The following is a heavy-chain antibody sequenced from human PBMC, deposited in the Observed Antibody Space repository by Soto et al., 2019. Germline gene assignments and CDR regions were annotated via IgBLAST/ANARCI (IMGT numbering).Heavy chain of an antibody. CDR3: ARDDHSGYCSGGSCLHYFDY. V-gene: IGHV1-18*01. D-gene: IGHD2-15*01. CDR1: GYTLTSCC. Sequence: ASVKVSCKASGYTLTSCCISWVRQAPGQGLEWMGWISAYNGNTNYAQKLQGRVTMTTDTSTSTAYMELRSLRSDDTAVYYCARDDHSGYCSGGSCLHYFDYWGQGTLVTVSS. J-gene: IGHJ4*02. CDR2: ISAYNGNT.